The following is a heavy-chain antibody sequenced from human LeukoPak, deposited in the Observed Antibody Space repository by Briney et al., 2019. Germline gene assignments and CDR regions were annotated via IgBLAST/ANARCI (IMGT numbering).Heavy chain of an antibody. D-gene: IGHD6-19*01. J-gene: IGHJ5*02. Sequence: SETLSLTCTVSGGSISSSSYYWGWIRQPPGKGLEWIGSIYYSGSTYYNPSLKSRVTISVDTSKNQFSLKLSSVTAADTAVYYCARGHAYSSGPHWFDPWGQGTLVTVSS. CDR2: IYYSGST. CDR1: GGSISSSSYY. CDR3: ARGHAYSSGPHWFDP. V-gene: IGHV4-39*07.